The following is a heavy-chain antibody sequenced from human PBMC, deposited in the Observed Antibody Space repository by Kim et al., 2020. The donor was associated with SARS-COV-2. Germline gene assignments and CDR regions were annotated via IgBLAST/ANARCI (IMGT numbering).Heavy chain of an antibody. Sequence: GGSLRLSCAASGFTFSSYGMHWVRQAPGKGLEWVAVISYDGSNKYYADSVKGRFTISRDNSKNTLYLQMNSLRAEDTAVYYCANGDRRGYSYGVHYYYYGMDVWGQGTTVTVSS. V-gene: IGHV3-30*18. CDR3: ANGDRRGYSYGVHYYYYGMDV. CDR2: ISYDGSNK. CDR1: GFTFSSYG. J-gene: IGHJ6*02. D-gene: IGHD5-18*01.